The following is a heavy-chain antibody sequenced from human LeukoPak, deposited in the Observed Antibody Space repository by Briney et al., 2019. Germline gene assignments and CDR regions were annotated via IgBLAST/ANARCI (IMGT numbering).Heavy chain of an antibody. Sequence: SETLSLTCTVSGGSMSSYYWSWIRQPPGKGLEWIGYIYYSGSTNYNPSLKSRVTISIDTSKNQFSLKLSSVTAADTAVYYCARDPGPILTGYYAPYYFDYWGQGTLVTVSS. D-gene: IGHD3-9*01. V-gene: IGHV4-59*01. J-gene: IGHJ4*02. CDR1: GGSMSSYY. CDR3: ARDPGPILTGYYAPYYFDY. CDR2: IYYSGST.